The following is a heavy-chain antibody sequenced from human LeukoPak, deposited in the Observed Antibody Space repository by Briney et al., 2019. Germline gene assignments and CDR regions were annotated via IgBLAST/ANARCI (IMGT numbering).Heavy chain of an antibody. Sequence: GGSLRLSCAASGFTFSSYAMSWVRQAPGKGLEWVSAISGSGGSTYYADSVKGRFTISRDNSKSTLYLQMNSLRAEDTAVYYCAKGAREYSGYDDYFDYWGQGTLVTVSS. CDR3: AKGAREYSGYDDYFDY. CDR1: GFTFSSYA. D-gene: IGHD5-12*01. J-gene: IGHJ4*02. CDR2: ISGSGGST. V-gene: IGHV3-23*01.